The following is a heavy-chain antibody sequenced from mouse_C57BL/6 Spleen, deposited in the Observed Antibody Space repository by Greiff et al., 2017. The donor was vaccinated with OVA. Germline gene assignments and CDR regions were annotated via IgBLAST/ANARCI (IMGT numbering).Heavy chain of an antibody. J-gene: IGHJ1*03. D-gene: IGHD4-1*01. CDR3: ARGAGTRVADWYFDV. CDR1: GYAFSSYW. Sequence: VQLVESGAELVKPGASVKISCKASGYAFSSYWMNWVKQRPGKGLEWIGQIYPGDGDTNYNGKFKGKATLTADKSSSTAYMQLSSLTSEDSAVYFCARGAGTRVADWYFDVWGTGTTVTVSS. CDR2: IYPGDGDT. V-gene: IGHV1-80*01.